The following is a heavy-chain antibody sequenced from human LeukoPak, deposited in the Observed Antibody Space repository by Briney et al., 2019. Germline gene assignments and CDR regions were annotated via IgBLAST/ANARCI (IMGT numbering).Heavy chain of an antibody. D-gene: IGHD3-9*01. CDR2: ISSSSSYI. CDR3: ARDYYDILTAIDY. Sequence: GGSLRLSCPASGFTFSSYSMNWVRQAPGKGLEWVSSISSSSSYIYYADSVKGRFTISRDNAKNSLYLQMNSLRAEDTAVYYCARDYYDILTAIDYWGQGTLVTVSS. J-gene: IGHJ4*02. CDR1: GFTFSSYS. V-gene: IGHV3-21*01.